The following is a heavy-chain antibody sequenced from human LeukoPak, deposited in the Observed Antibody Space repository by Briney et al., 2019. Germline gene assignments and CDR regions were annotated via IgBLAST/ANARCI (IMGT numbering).Heavy chain of an antibody. D-gene: IGHD6-13*01. CDR3: ARARRSGPGIAAAGVYFDY. V-gene: IGHV3-11*01. Sequence: GGSLRLSCAASGFTFSDYYMSWIRQAPGKGLEWVSYISSSGSTIYYADSVKDRFTISRDNAKNSLYLQMNSLRAEDTAVYYCARARRSGPGIAAAGVYFDYWGQGTLVTVSS. CDR1: GFTFSDYY. CDR2: ISSSGSTI. J-gene: IGHJ4*02.